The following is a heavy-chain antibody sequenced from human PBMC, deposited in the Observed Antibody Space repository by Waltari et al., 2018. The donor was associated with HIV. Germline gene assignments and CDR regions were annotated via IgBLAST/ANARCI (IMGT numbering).Heavy chain of an antibody. CDR3: ARGVVGGYDLGNNWFDP. V-gene: IGHV4-61*02. CDR2: LYTSGSI. D-gene: IGHD5-12*01. J-gene: IGHJ5*02. Sequence: QLQESGPGLVKPSQTLSLTCTWIRQPAGKGLEWIGRLYTSGSIAYNPSLKGRATISGDTSKNQFSLKLSSVTAADTAVYYCARGVVGGYDLGNNWFDPWGQGTLVTVSS.